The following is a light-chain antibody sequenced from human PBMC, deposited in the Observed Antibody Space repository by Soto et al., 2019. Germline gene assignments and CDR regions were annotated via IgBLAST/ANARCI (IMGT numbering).Light chain of an antibody. CDR2: DVS. CDR1: SNDVGGYNF. J-gene: IGLJ2*01. Sequence: QSVLTQPRSVSGSPGQSVTISCTGTSNDVGGYNFVSWYQQHPGKVPKLFIYDVSRRPSGVPDRFSGSKSGNTASLTISGLQAEDEADYYCSSDAGSYTLVFGGGTQLTVL. CDR3: SSDAGSYTLV. V-gene: IGLV2-11*01.